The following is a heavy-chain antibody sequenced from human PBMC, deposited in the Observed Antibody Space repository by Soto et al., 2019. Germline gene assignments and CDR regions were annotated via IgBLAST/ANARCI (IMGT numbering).Heavy chain of an antibody. V-gene: IGHV3-33*01. CDR3: ARDRYGDYSLWYFDL. CDR1: GFTFSSYG. J-gene: IGHJ2*01. Sequence: QVQLVESGGGVVQPGRSLRLSCAASGFTFSSYGMHWVRQAPGKGLEWVAVIWYDGSNKYYADSVKGRFTISRDNSKNTLYLQTNSLRAEDTAVYYCARDRYGDYSLWYFDLWGRGTLVTVSS. CDR2: IWYDGSNK. D-gene: IGHD4-17*01.